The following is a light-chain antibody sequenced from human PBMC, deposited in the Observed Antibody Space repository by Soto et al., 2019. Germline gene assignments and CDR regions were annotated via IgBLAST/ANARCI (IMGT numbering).Light chain of an antibody. CDR1: QSIRSY. V-gene: IGKV1-39*01. Sequence: EIQMTESPSSLSASVGDRVTITCRASQSIRSYLNWYQQKPGKAPKVLIYAASSLQRGVPSTFSGGGSGTDFTLTISSLQPEDFATYYCQHSYSSITFGQGTRLEIK. J-gene: IGKJ5*01. CDR3: QHSYSSIT. CDR2: AAS.